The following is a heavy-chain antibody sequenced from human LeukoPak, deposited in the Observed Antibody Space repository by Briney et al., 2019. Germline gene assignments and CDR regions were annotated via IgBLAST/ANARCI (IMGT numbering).Heavy chain of an antibody. V-gene: IGHV3-66*01. J-gene: IGHJ4*02. CDR2: IFAGGST. CDR1: GFTFSSKY. D-gene: IGHD3-22*01. CDR3: AGVANYFESCGPDY. Sequence: GGSLRLSCAASGFTFSSKYMTWVRQAPGEGLEWVSLIFAGGSTLYADSVKGRFTISRDNSKNMLYLQMDSLRAEDTAVYYCAGVANYFESCGPDYWGQGTLVTVSS.